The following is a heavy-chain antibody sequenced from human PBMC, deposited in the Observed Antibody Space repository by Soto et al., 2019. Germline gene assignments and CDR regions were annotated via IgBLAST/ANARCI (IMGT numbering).Heavy chain of an antibody. Sequence: LGWKASRERFSISVVGWSLKKKRQGLEWMGGIIPIFGTANYAQKFQGRVTITADESTSTAYMELSSLRSEDTAVYYCARSVDDYYYYYGMDVWGQGTTVTVSS. V-gene: IGHV1-69*01. CDR1: RERFSISV. CDR3: ARSVDDYYYYYGMDV. CDR2: IIPIFGTA. J-gene: IGHJ6*02.